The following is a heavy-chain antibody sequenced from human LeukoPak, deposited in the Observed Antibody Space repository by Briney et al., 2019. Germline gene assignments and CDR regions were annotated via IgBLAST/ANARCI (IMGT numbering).Heavy chain of an antibody. CDR2: INPNSGGT. D-gene: IGHD3-3*01. CDR1: GYTFTGYY. J-gene: IGHJ5*02. Sequence: ASVKVSCKASGYTFTGYYMHWVRQAPGQGLEWMGWINPNSGGTNYAQKFQDRVTMTRDTSISTAYMELSRLRSDDTAVYYCARVSGGFLEWLSFDPWGQGTLVTVSS. V-gene: IGHV1-2*02. CDR3: ARVSGGFLEWLSFDP.